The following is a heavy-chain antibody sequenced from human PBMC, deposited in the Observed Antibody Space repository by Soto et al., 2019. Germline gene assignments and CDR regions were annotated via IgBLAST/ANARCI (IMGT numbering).Heavy chain of an antibody. D-gene: IGHD6-19*01. CDR1: GFIFSSHA. CDR3: AKKYSNDWYYFDS. Sequence: GGSLRLSCAASGFIFSSHAMSWVRQAPGKGLEWVSVISGNGVNIYYADSVKGRFTVSRDNSKNTLFLQMNSLRAEDTAVYYGAKKYSNDWYYFDSWGQGTLVTVSS. CDR2: ISGNGVNI. V-gene: IGHV3-23*01. J-gene: IGHJ4*02.